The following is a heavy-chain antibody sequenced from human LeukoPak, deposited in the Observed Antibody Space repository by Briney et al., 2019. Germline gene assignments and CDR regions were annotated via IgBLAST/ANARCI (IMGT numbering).Heavy chain of an antibody. CDR3: LRSGGGRASN. D-gene: IGHD2-15*01. Sequence: GGSLRLSCAASGFIFSNYAMNWVRQAPGKGLEWVSAISGSGGSAYYAHSVKGRFTISRDNSKNTLYLQMSSLRAEDTAVYYCLRSGGGRASNWGQGTLVTVSS. CDR2: ISGSGGSA. CDR1: GFIFSNYA. J-gene: IGHJ4*02. V-gene: IGHV3-23*01.